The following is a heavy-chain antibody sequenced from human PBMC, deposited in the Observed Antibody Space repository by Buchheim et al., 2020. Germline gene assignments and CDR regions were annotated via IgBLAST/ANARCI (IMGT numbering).Heavy chain of an antibody. V-gene: IGHV1-46*01. CDR1: GYTFTSYY. CDR2: INPSGGST. Sequence: QVQLVQSGAEVKKPGASVKVSCKASGYTFTSYYMHWVRQAPGQGLEWMGIINPSGGSTSYAQKFQVRVTMTRDTSTSTVYMGLSSLRSEDTAVYYCARGYCSSTSCYIGYYYYYYMDVWGKGTT. J-gene: IGHJ6*03. CDR3: ARGYCSSTSCYIGYYYYYYMDV. D-gene: IGHD2-2*02.